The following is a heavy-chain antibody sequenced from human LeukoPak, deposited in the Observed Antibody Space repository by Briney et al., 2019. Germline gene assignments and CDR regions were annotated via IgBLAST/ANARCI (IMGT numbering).Heavy chain of an antibody. D-gene: IGHD3-9*01. J-gene: IGHJ3*01. V-gene: IGHV4-59*01. Sequence: ATLSPSYAVAGASISSYFWSWLRQPPGKGVERVGYIHYSANTSYNPSLKSRVTMSPDTSKNQFSLKLSSLTAADTGVYYCACGILTGFYSVDVWGQETRVTVS. CDR2: IHYSANT. CDR3: ACGILTGFYSVDV. CDR1: GASISSYF.